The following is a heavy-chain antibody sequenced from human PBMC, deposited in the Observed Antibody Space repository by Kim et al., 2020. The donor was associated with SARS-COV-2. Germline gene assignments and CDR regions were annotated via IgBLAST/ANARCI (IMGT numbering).Heavy chain of an antibody. CDR1: GGSISSGGYY. Sequence: SETLSLTCTVSGGSISSGGYYWSWIRQHPGKGLEWIGYIYYSGSTYYNPSLKSRVTISVDTSKNQFSLKLSSVTAADTAVYYCARSRSITMVRGVIGGDGMDVWGQGTTVTVSS. CDR2: IYYSGST. CDR3: ARSRSITMVRGVIGGDGMDV. V-gene: IGHV4-31*03. J-gene: IGHJ6*02. D-gene: IGHD3-10*01.